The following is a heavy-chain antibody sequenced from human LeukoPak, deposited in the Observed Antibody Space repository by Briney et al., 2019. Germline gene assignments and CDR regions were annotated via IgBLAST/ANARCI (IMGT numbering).Heavy chain of an antibody. J-gene: IGHJ6*03. CDR3: ARSGYSYGTYKLYYYYYMDV. Sequence: SETLSLTCSVSGDSITMYYWTWIRQPPGKGLEWIGYVDHTGSTNFNPSLNGRVSISRDTSKNLFSLRLRSVTAADTAVYFCARSGYSYGTYKLYYYYYMDVWGKGTTVTVSS. V-gene: IGHV4-59*01. CDR2: VDHTGST. D-gene: IGHD5-18*01. CDR1: GDSITMYY.